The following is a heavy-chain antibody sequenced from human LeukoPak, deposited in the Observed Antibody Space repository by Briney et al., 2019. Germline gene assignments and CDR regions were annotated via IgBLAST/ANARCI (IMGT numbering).Heavy chain of an antibody. CDR1: GGAISSNY. J-gene: IGHJ5*02. CDR2: IHTSGRT. V-gene: IGHV4-4*09. Sequence: SETLSLTCAVSGGAISSNYWSWIRQPPGKGLEWIGYIHTSGRTNYIPSLKSRVTISVDTSKNQFSLKLSSVTAADTAVYYCARLVYSLDGSGYNWFDPWGQGTLVTVSP. CDR3: ARLVYSLDGSGYNWFDP. D-gene: IGHD2-15*01.